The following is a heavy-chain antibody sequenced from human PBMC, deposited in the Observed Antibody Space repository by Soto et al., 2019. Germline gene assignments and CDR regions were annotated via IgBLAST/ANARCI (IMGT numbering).Heavy chain of an antibody. CDR2: ISGSGGST. CDR1: GFTFSSYA. V-gene: IGHV3-23*01. Sequence: EVQLLESGGGLVQPGGSLRLSCAASGFTFSSYAMNWVRQAPGKGLEWVSAISGSGGSTYYADSVKGRFTISRDNSKNTLYLQMKSLRAEDTAVYYCAKDLTIAVAATMDYWGQGTLVTVSS. D-gene: IGHD6-19*01. J-gene: IGHJ4*02. CDR3: AKDLTIAVAATMDY.